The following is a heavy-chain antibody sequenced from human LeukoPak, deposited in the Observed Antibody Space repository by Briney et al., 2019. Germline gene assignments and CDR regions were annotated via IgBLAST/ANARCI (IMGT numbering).Heavy chain of an antibody. J-gene: IGHJ4*02. CDR1: GYSFTNYW. CDR3: ARFIQGGSSWSFDY. Sequence: GESLKISCKGSGYSFTNYWIGWLRQMPGKGLEWMGIIYPGVSDTRYSPSFQCQVTSSADKSISTAYLQWSSLKASDTAMYYCARFIQGGSSWSFDYWGQGTLVTVSS. D-gene: IGHD6-13*01. CDR2: IYPGVSDT. V-gene: IGHV5-51*03.